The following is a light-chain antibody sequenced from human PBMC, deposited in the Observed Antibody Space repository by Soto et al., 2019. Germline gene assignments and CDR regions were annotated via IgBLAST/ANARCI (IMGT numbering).Light chain of an antibody. CDR2: KVT. J-gene: IGLJ2*01. Sequence: QSALTQPASVSGSPGQSITISCTGTSSDVGGYNYVSWYQQHPGKAPKLIIYKVTDRPSGVSNRFSGSKSGNTASLTISGLQAEDEADYYCISYTSSNTHYVIIGGGTKLTVL. CDR3: ISYTSSNTHYVI. V-gene: IGLV2-14*01. CDR1: SSDVGGYNY.